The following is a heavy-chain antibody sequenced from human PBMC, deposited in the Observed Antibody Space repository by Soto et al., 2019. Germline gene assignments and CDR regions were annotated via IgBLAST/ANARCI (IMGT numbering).Heavy chain of an antibody. CDR1: GYTFTSYG. CDR3: ARVGGYYDSSGYDLFDY. J-gene: IGHJ4*02. D-gene: IGHD3-22*01. CDR2: ISAYNGNT. Sequence: ASVKVSCKASGYTFTSYGISWVRQAPGQGLEWMGWISAYNGNTNYAQKPQGRVTMTTDTSTSTAYMELRSLRSDDTAVYYCARVGGYYDSSGYDLFDYWGQGTLVTVSS. V-gene: IGHV1-18*04.